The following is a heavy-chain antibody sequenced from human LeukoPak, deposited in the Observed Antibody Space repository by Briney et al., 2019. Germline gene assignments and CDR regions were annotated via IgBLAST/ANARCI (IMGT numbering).Heavy chain of an antibody. D-gene: IGHD6-6*01. Sequence: SETLSLTCTVSGGSISSSSYYWGWIRQPPGKGLEWIGSIYYSGATYYNPSLKSRVTISVDTSKNQFSLKLSSVTAADTAVYYCARLGLGSSRDYWGQGTLVTVSS. CDR3: ARLGLGSSRDY. V-gene: IGHV4-39*01. CDR1: GGSISSSSYY. CDR2: IYYSGAT. J-gene: IGHJ4*02.